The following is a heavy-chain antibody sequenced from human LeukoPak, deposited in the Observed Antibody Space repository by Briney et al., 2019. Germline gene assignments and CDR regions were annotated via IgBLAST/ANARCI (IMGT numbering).Heavy chain of an antibody. D-gene: IGHD1-26*01. V-gene: IGHV3-33*01. CDR3: ARDERRLGSGTRGYFDY. Sequence: PGGSLRLSCAASGFTFSSYGMHWVRQAPGKGLEWVAVIWYDGSNKYYADSVKGRFTISRDNSKNTLYLQMNSLRAEDTAVYYCARDERRLGSGTRGYFDYWGQGTLVTVSS. CDR1: GFTFSSYG. CDR2: IWYDGSNK. J-gene: IGHJ4*02.